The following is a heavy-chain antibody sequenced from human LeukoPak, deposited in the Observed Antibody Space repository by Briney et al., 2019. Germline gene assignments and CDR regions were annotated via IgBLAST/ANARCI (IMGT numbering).Heavy chain of an antibody. CDR3: AKGRQQWALFDY. V-gene: IGHV3-43*01. CDR1: GFTFDDYT. J-gene: IGHJ4*02. D-gene: IGHD6-19*01. Sequence: PGGSLRLSCAASGFTFDDYTMHWVRQAPGKGLEWVSLISWDGGSTYYADSVKGRFTISRDNSKNSLYLQMNSLRTEDTALYYCAKGRQQWALFDYWGQGTLVTVSS. CDR2: ISWDGGST.